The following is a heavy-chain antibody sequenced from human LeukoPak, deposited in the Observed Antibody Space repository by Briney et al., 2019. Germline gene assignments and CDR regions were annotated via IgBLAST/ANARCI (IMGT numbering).Heavy chain of an antibody. D-gene: IGHD3-3*01. CDR3: ARVPNYDFCSGPYYYYMDV. Sequence: ASVKVSCKASGYTVTGYYMHWVRQAPGQGLEWMGWINPNSGGTNYAQRFQGRVTMTRDTSISTAYMELSRLRSDDTAVYYCARVPNYDFCSGPYYYYMDVWGKGTTVTVSS. CDR1: GYTVTGYY. J-gene: IGHJ6*03. CDR2: INPNSGGT. V-gene: IGHV1-2*02.